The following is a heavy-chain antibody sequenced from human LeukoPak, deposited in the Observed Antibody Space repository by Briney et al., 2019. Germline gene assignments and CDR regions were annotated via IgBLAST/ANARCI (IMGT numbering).Heavy chain of an antibody. CDR2: IYTSGST. D-gene: IGHD3-10*01. J-gene: IGHJ6*02. CDR1: GGSISSYY. V-gene: IGHV4-4*07. Sequence: SETLSLTCTVSGGSISSYYWSWIRQPAGKGLEWIGRIYTSGSTNYNPSLKSRVTMSVDTSKNQFSLKLSSVTAADTAVYYCASLATDYYGSGSYLLTSPRYGMDVWGQGTTVTVSS. CDR3: ASLATDYYGSGSYLLTSPRYGMDV.